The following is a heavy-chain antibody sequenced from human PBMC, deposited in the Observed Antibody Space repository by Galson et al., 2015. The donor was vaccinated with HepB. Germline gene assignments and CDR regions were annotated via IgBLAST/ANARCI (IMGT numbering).Heavy chain of an antibody. J-gene: IGHJ6*02. CDR2: IRSKDNSYTT. CDR1: GFPFSVSI. CDR3: TKIAHIDTNMAASGYYGMDL. Sequence: SLRLSCAASGFPFSVSIMHWVRQAPGKGLEWVGHIRSKDNSYTTVYAASLRGRFTISRDDSKNTVFLQMKSLKIEDTAVYYCTKIAHIDTNMAASGYYGMDLWGQGTTVTVSS. D-gene: IGHD5-18*01. V-gene: IGHV3-73*01.